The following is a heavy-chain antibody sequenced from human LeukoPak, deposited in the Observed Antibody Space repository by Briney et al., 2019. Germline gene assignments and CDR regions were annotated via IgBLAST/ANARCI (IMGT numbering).Heavy chain of an antibody. CDR3: ARDILSYSYYMDI. Sequence: PSETLSLTCTVSGGSISSHYWSWIRQPPGNRLEWIGYIYYSGITNYNPSLKSRATISVDTSRNQFSLKLSSVTAADTAVYYCARDILSYSYYMDIWGKGTTVTVSS. D-gene: IGHD3-10*01. CDR1: GGSISSHY. CDR2: IYYSGIT. V-gene: IGHV4-59*11. J-gene: IGHJ6*03.